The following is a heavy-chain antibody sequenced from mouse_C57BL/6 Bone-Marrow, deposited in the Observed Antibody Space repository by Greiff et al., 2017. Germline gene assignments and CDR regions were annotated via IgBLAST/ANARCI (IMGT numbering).Heavy chain of an antibody. D-gene: IGHD2-4*01. CDR2: IYPGDGDT. CDR3: ARSGDYYWYFDV. V-gene: IGHV1-82*01. Sequence: VKLQESGPELVKPGASVKISCKASGYAFSSSWMNWVKQRPGKGLEWIGRIYPGDGDTNYNGKFKGKATLTADKSSSTAYMQLSSLTSEDSAVYFCARSGDYYWYFDVWGTGTTVTVSS. J-gene: IGHJ1*03. CDR1: GYAFSSSW.